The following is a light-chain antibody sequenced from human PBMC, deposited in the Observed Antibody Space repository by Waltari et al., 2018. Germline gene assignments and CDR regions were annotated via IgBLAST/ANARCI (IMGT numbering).Light chain of an antibody. J-gene: IGKJ1*01. CDR3: MQGIHLRT. V-gene: IGKV2-29*02. CDR1: QSLLHSDGKTY. CDR2: EGS. Sequence: DIVMTQTPLSLSVTPGQPASISCKSSQSLLHSDGKTYLSWYLQKAGQFPPRLIYEGSSRLSGVPDRFSGSGSGTDFTLKISRVEAEDVGVYYCMQGIHLRTFGQGTKVEI.